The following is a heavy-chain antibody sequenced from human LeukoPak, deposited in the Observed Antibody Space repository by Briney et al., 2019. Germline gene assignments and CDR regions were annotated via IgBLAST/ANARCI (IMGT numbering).Heavy chain of an antibody. CDR2: IKDDGSEK. J-gene: IGHJ4*02. Sequence: PGGSLRLSCAASGFTFSSYWMSWVRQAPGKGLEWVANIKDDGSEKNYVDSVKGRFTISRDNSKNTLYLQMNSLRAEDTAVYYCAKGGIQLWSHFDYWGRGTLVTVSS. CDR1: GFTFSSYW. CDR3: AKGGIQLWSHFDY. V-gene: IGHV3-7*03. D-gene: IGHD5-18*01.